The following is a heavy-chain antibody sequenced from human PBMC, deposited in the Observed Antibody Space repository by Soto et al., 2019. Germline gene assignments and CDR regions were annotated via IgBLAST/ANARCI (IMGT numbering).Heavy chain of an antibody. D-gene: IGHD5-18*01. CDR2: ILNDGTTT. CDR1: GFTFSSQW. V-gene: IGHV3-74*01. Sequence: HPGGSLRLSCTASGFTFSSQWLHWVRQAPGKGLMWISRILNDGTTTNYADPVKGRFTVSRDNAKKTMSLQMNNLRAEDTAVYYCATWRGGYTYGLDHWGQGTPVTVSS. J-gene: IGHJ4*02. CDR3: ATWRGGYTYGLDH.